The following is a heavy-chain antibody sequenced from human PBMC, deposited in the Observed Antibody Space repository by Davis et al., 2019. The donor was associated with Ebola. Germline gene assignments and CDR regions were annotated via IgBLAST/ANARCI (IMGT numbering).Heavy chain of an antibody. Sequence: AASVKVSCKASGYSFTDDGISWVRQAPGQGLEWMGWISTYNGNTNYAQKVQGRITMTTDTSTSTAYMELRSLRSDDTAVYYCARGLGLYYYYGMDVWGQGTTVTVSS. CDR1: GYSFTDDG. J-gene: IGHJ6*02. D-gene: IGHD6-19*01. V-gene: IGHV1-18*01. CDR3: ARGLGLYYYYGMDV. CDR2: ISTYNGNT.